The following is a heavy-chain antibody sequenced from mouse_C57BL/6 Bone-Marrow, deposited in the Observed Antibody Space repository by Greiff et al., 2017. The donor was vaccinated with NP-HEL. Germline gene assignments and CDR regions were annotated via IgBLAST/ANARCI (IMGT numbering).Heavy chain of an antibody. V-gene: IGHV1-58*01. J-gene: IGHJ3*01. D-gene: IGHD4-1*01. CDR1: GYTFTSYG. Sequence: VQLQQSGAELVRPGSSVKMSCKTSGYTFTSYGINWVKQRPGQGLEWIGYIYIGKGYTEYNEKFKGKATLTSDTSSSTAYMQLSSLTSEDSAIYFCATNWALAYWGQGTLVTVSA. CDR2: IYIGKGYT. CDR3: ATNWALAY.